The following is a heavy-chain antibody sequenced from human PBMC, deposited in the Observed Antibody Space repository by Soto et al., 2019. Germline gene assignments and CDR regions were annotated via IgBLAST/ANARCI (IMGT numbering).Heavy chain of an antibody. CDR2: IYYSGST. J-gene: IGHJ4*02. V-gene: IGHV4-59*08. Sequence: PSETLSLTCTVSGGSISSYYWSWIRQPPGKGLEWIGYIYYSGSTNYNPSLKSRVTISVDTSKNQFSLKLSSVTAADTAVYYCARSDILTGYYGSGPLDYWGQGTLVTVS. D-gene: IGHD3-9*01. CDR1: GGSISSYY. CDR3: ARSDILTGYYGSGPLDY.